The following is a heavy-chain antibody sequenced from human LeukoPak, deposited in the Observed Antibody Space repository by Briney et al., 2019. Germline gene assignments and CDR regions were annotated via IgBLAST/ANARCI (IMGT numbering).Heavy chain of an antibody. D-gene: IGHD3-16*02. CDR1: GFTFSNYE. V-gene: IGHV3-11*06. CDR3: ARDSRYDYVWGSYRYFDY. Sequence: GGSLRLSCEASGFTFSNYEMNWVRQAPGKGLEWVSYISSSSSYTNYADSVKGRFTISRDNAKNSLYLQMNSLRAEDTAVYYCARDSRYDYVWGSYRYFDYWGQGTLVTVSS. CDR2: ISSSSSYT. J-gene: IGHJ4*02.